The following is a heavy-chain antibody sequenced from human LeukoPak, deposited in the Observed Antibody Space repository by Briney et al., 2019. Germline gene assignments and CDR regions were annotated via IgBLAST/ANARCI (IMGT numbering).Heavy chain of an antibody. Sequence: ASVKVSCKAFGYTFTGYHIHWVRQAPGQGLEWMGWIKPNSGATNYPQKFQGRVTMTTDTSISTAYMELNRLTSDDTAVYYCARTLYIAAAPGGLDYWGQGTLVTVSS. D-gene: IGHD6-13*01. J-gene: IGHJ4*02. CDR3: ARTLYIAAAPGGLDY. CDR2: IKPNSGAT. V-gene: IGHV1-2*02. CDR1: GYTFTGYH.